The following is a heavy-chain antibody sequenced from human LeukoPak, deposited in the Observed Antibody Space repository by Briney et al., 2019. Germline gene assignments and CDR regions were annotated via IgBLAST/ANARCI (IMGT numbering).Heavy chain of an antibody. V-gene: IGHV2-5*02. CDR2: IYWDDDK. J-gene: IGHJ4*02. D-gene: IGHD6-25*01. CDR3: THSAAGRHFDY. CDR1: GFSLSTSGVG. Sequence: SGPTLVKPTQTLTLTCTFSGFSLSTSGVGVGWIRQPPGKPLERLAPIYWDDDKRYNPFLKSRLTITKDTSKNQVVLTMTNVDPVDTATYYCTHSAAGRHFDYWGQGTLVIISS.